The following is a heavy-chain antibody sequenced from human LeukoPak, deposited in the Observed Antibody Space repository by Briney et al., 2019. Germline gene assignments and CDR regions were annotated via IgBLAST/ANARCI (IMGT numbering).Heavy chain of an antibody. D-gene: IGHD6-6*01. V-gene: IGHV1-46*01. CDR2: INPSGGST. Sequence: ASVKVSCKASGYTFTSYYMHWVRQAPGQGLEWMGIINPSGGSTSYAQKFQGRVTMTRDMSTSTVYMELSSLRSEDTAVYYCARTPTRYSSSRYDAFDIWGQGTMVTVSS. CDR3: ARTPTRYSSSRYDAFDI. J-gene: IGHJ3*02. CDR1: GYTFTSYY.